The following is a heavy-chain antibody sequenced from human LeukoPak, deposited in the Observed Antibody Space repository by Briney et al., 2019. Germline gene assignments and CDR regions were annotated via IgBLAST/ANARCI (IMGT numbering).Heavy chain of an antibody. J-gene: IGHJ3*02. D-gene: IGHD3-10*01. CDR1: GYTFTSYY. CDR2: INPSGGST. CDR3: ARDPRPPYGSGTYHGLALDI. V-gene: IGHV1-46*01. Sequence: ASVKVSCKASGYTFTSYYMHWVRQAPGQGLEWMGIINPSGGSTSYAQKFQGRVTMTRDTSTSTVYMELSSLRSEDTAVYYCARDPRPPYGSGTYHGLALDIWGQGTMVTVSS.